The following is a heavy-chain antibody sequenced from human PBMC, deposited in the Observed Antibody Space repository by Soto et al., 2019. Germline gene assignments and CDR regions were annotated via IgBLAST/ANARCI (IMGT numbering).Heavy chain of an antibody. Sequence: QVQLVQSGAEVKKPGSSVKVSCKASGGTFSSYAISWVRQAPGQGLEWMGGIIPIFGTANYAQKFQGRVTITADESTSTAYMELSSLRSEDTAVYYCARESRGYDFWSGYLKNWFDPWGQGTLVTVSS. D-gene: IGHD3-3*01. CDR2: IIPIFGTA. J-gene: IGHJ5*02. CDR1: GGTFSSYA. V-gene: IGHV1-69*01. CDR3: ARESRGYDFWSGYLKNWFDP.